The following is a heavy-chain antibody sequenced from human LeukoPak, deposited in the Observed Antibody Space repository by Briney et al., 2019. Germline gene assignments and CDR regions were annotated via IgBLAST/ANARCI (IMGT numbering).Heavy chain of an antibody. CDR3: AKSHQQLVHFYYYYYYMDI. CDR1: GFTFENYW. CDR2: ISGSGGGT. D-gene: IGHD6-13*01. J-gene: IGHJ6*03. Sequence: GGSLRLSCAASGFTFENYWMTWVRQAPGKVLEWVSAISGSGGGTYYADSVKGRFTISRDNSKNPLHLQMNSLRAEDTAVYYCAKSHQQLVHFYYYYYYMDIWGKGTTVTVSS. V-gene: IGHV3-23*01.